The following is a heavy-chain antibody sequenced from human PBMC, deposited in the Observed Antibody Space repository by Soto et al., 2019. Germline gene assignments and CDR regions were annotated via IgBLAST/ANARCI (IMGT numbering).Heavy chain of an antibody. Sequence: QVQLVQSGAEVKKPGSSVKVSCKASGGTFSSYAISWVRQAPGQGLEWMGGIIPIFGTANYAQKFQGRVTITADESTSTADMALSSLRSEDTAVYYCARDGYYYDSSGYYYYFDYWGQGTLVTVSS. CDR1: GGTFSSYA. CDR3: ARDGYYYDSSGYYYYFDY. CDR2: IIPIFGTA. V-gene: IGHV1-69*12. J-gene: IGHJ4*02. D-gene: IGHD3-22*01.